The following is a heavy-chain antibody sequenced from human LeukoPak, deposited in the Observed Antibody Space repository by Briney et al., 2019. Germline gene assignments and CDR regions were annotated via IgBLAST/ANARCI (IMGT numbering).Heavy chain of an antibody. CDR3: ARDLADTHYGSGNGGY. CDR1: GYTFTSYG. Sequence: ASVKVSCKASGYTFTSYGISWVRQAPGQGLEWMGWISAYNGNTNYAQKLQGRVTMTTDTSTSTAYMELRSLRSDDTAVYYCARDLADTHYGSGNGGYWGQGTLVTVSS. J-gene: IGHJ4*02. CDR2: ISAYNGNT. V-gene: IGHV1-18*01. D-gene: IGHD3-10*01.